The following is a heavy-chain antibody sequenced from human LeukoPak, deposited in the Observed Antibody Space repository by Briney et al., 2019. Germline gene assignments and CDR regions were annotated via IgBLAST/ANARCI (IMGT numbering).Heavy chain of an antibody. V-gene: IGHV3-33*01. Sequence: GGSLRLSCAASGFTFSSYGMHWVRQAPGKGLEWVAVIWYDGSNKYYADSVKGRFTISRDNSKNTLYLQMNSLRAEDTAVYYCARDYYGSGSPFQHWGQGTLVTVSS. CDR1: GFTFSSYG. J-gene: IGHJ1*01. CDR3: ARDYYGSGSPFQH. CDR2: IWYDGSNK. D-gene: IGHD3-10*01.